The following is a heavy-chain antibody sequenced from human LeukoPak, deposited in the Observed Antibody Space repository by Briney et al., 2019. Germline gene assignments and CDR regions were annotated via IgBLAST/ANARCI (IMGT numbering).Heavy chain of an antibody. CDR2: ISAYNGNT. J-gene: IGHJ4*02. V-gene: IGHV1-18*01. D-gene: IGHD2-2*01. CDR3: ARGIVVVPAAMVY. CDR1: GYTFTSYG. Sequence: ASVKVSCKASGYTFTSYGISWVRQAPGQGLEWMGWISAYNGNTNYAQKFQGRVTMTRDTSTSTVYMELSSLRSEDTAVYYCARGIVVVPAAMVYWGQGTLVTVSS.